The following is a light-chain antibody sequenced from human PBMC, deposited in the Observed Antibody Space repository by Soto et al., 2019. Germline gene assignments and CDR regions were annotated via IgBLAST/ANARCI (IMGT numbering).Light chain of an antibody. CDR3: QQYGTPLFT. V-gene: IGKV3-20*01. CDR1: QSVTNNF. Sequence: IVLTQSPGTLSLSPGERATLSCGASQSVTNNFLAWYQQTPGQAPRLLIYGASSRATGVPDRFSGSGSGTDFTLTISRLEPGDFAVYYCQQYGTPLFTFGPGTTVDIK. J-gene: IGKJ3*01. CDR2: GAS.